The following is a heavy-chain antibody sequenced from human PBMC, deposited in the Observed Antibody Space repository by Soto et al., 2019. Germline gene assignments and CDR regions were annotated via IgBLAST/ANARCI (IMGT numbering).Heavy chain of an antibody. CDR1: GYTLTELS. J-gene: IGHJ4*02. Sequence: ASVKVSCKVCGYTLTELSMHWVRLAPGKGLEWRGGFAPDAGATIYAQNFQGRVTMTADTSTDTAYMELSSLRSEDTAVYYYATDCQQTQFDYWGQGTLVTVSS. CDR2: FAPDAGAT. V-gene: IGHV1-24*01. CDR3: ATDCQQTQFDY. D-gene: IGHD6-13*01.